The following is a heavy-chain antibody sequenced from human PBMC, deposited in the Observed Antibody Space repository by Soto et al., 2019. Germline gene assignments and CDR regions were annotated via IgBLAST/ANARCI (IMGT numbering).Heavy chain of an antibody. V-gene: IGHV5-10-1*01. Sequence: GEPLKISCKGSGYSFTNSWINWVRQMPGKGLEWMGRFDPRDSYANYSPSFQGHVTISADKSISTAYLQWSSLKASDTAMYYCTRQSETYYVRSGYYFDYWGQGTLVTVSS. J-gene: IGHJ4*02. CDR3: TRQSETYYVRSGYYFDY. CDR1: GYSFTNSW. D-gene: IGHD3-22*01. CDR2: FDPRDSYA.